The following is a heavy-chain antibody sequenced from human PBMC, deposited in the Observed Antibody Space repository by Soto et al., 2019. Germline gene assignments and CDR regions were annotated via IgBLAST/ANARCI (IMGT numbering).Heavy chain of an antibody. CDR1: GGTFSSYA. V-gene: IGHV1-69*13. D-gene: IGHD3-3*01. Sequence: SVKVSCKASGGTFSSYAISWVRQAPGQGLEWMGGIIPIFGTANYAQKFQGRVTITADESTSTAYMELSSLRSEDTAVYYCAREKFLEWLSYGMDVWGQGTTVTVSS. CDR2: IIPIFGTA. CDR3: AREKFLEWLSYGMDV. J-gene: IGHJ6*02.